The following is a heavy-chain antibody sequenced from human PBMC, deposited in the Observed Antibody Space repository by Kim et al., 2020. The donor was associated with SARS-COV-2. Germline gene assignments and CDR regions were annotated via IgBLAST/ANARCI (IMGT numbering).Heavy chain of an antibody. Sequence: YYVDSLKGRFTISRDNAENSLHLQMHDLRAEDTAVYFCVSDAPYASVPYWGQGTLVTVSS. J-gene: IGHJ4*02. V-gene: IGHV3-7*01. CDR3: VSDAPYASVPY. D-gene: IGHD4-17*01.